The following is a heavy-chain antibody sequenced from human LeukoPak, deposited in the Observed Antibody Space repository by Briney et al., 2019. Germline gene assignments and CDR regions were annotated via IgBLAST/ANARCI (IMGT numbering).Heavy chain of an antibody. Sequence: GASVKVSCKASGYTFTGYYMHWVRQAPGQGLEWMGWINPNSGGTNYAQKFQGWVTMTRDTSISTAYMELSRLRSDDTAVYYCARRGVRGVDYYYGMDVWGQGTTVTVSS. V-gene: IGHV1-2*04. J-gene: IGHJ6*02. CDR3: ARRGVRGVDYYYGMDV. CDR1: GYTFTGYY. D-gene: IGHD3-10*01. CDR2: INPNSGGT.